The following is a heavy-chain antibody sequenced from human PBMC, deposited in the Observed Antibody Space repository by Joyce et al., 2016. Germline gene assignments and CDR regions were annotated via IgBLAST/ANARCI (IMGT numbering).Heavy chain of an antibody. V-gene: IGHV1-8*01. D-gene: IGHD4-17*01. Sequence: QVQLVQSGAEVKKPGASVKVSCKASRYTFTSYEINWVRQATGQGLELMGWMNPNTGNTAYAQKFQGRVTMTRNTSISTAYMELSSLRSEDTAVYYCARERNFGDLSFDPWGQGTLATVSS. J-gene: IGHJ5*02. CDR3: ARERNFGDLSFDP. CDR2: MNPNTGNT. CDR1: RYTFTSYE.